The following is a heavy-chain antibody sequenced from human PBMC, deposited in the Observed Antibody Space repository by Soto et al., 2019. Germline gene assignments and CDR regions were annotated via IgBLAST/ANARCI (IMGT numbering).Heavy chain of an antibody. J-gene: IGHJ4*02. D-gene: IGHD3-16*02. CDR1: GFTFSSYA. Sequence: GGSLRLSCAASGFTFSSYAMHWVRQAPGKGLEWVAVISYDGSNKYYADSVKGRFTVSRDNSKNTLYLQMNSLRAEDTAVYYCARDRSSYFDYWGQGTLVTVSS. CDR2: ISYDGSNK. CDR3: ARDRSSYFDY. V-gene: IGHV3-30-3*01.